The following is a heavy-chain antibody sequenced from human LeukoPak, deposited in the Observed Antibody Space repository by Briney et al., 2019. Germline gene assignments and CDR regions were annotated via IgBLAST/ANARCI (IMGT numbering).Heavy chain of an antibody. V-gene: IGHV3-64D*06. D-gene: IGHD6-13*01. CDR3: VKDQGIGAPGTFDF. CDR2: ISRDGTST. Sequence: GGSLRLSCSASGFMFSPYYMHWVRRAPGKALEYVSGISRDGTSTWYADSVEGRFTISRDNSKKTLSPEMSSLRPEDTAVYYCVKDQGIGAPGTFDFWGRGTLVTVSP. CDR1: GFMFSPYY. J-gene: IGHJ4*01.